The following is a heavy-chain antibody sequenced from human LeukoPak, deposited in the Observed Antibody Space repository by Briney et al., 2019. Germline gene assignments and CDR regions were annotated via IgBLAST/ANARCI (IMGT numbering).Heavy chain of an antibody. Sequence: GGSLRLSCAASGFTFSDYYMSWIRQAPGKGLEWVSYHSSSSRYTNYADSVKGRFTISRDNAKNSLHLQMNSLRAEDTAVYYCATRAYYYDSSGFILWGQGTLVTVSS. CDR2: HSSSSRYT. D-gene: IGHD3-22*01. J-gene: IGHJ4*02. CDR1: GFTFSDYY. CDR3: ATRAYYYDSSGFIL. V-gene: IGHV3-11*03.